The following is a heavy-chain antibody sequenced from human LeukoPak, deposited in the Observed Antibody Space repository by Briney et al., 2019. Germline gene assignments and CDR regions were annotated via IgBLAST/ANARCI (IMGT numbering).Heavy chain of an antibody. J-gene: IGHJ4*02. V-gene: IGHV4-38-2*02. CDR1: GYSISSGYY. Sequence: SENRSLTCTVSGYSISSGYYWGWIRQPPGKGLEWIGSIYHSGSTFYNPSLKSRVTISVDTSKNQFSLKLSSVTAADTAVYYCAREGLGSYWGQGTLVTVSS. D-gene: IGHD7-27*01. CDR2: IYHSGST. CDR3: AREGLGSY.